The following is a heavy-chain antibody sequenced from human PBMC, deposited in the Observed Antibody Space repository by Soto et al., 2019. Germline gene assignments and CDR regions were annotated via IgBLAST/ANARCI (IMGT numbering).Heavy chain of an antibody. CDR2: INEDGTS. J-gene: IGHJ6*03. Sequence: EVQLVESGGGLVQPGGSLRLSCAASGFTVSNNYMTWVRQAPRKGLEWVSLINEDGTSRYADSVRGRFTVSRDNSKNTLYLQMNNLRVEDTAVYYSARDKYCSGGSCFFQMDVWGKGTTVTVSS. D-gene: IGHD2-15*01. V-gene: IGHV3-66*01. CDR3: ARDKYCSGGSCFFQMDV. CDR1: GFTVSNNY.